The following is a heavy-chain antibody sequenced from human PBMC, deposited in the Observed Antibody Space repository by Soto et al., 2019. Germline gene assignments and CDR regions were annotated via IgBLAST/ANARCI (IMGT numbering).Heavy chain of an antibody. CDR1: GFTFSGDA. J-gene: IGHJ6*02. Sequence: EVQLVESGGGLVKPGVSLRLSCAASGFTFSGDAMNWVRQSPGKGLEWVSSISTTSTYIYYEDSVKGRFTISRDNANNSLHLQMNDLRAEDTAVYYCARDYVMDGWGQGTTVTVSS. CDR3: ARDYVMDG. V-gene: IGHV3-21*01. CDR2: ISTTSTYI. D-gene: IGHD3-10*02.